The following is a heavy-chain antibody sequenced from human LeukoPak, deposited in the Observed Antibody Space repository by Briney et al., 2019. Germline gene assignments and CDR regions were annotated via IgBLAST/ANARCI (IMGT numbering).Heavy chain of an antibody. V-gene: IGHV3-74*01. D-gene: IGHD3-10*01. J-gene: IGHJ6*03. CDR2: IKSDGSST. CDR1: GFTFSSYW. Sequence: GGSLRLSCAASGFTFSSYWMHWVRQAPGKGLVWVSRIKSDGSSTSYADSVKGRFTISRDNAKNLLYLQMNSLRAEDTAVYYCARYPLLLWFGELLGYMDVWGKGTTVTIAS. CDR3: ARYPLLLWFGELLGYMDV.